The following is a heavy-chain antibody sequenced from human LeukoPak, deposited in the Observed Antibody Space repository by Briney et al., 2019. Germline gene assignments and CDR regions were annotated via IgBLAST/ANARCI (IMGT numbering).Heavy chain of an antibody. CDR1: GFNFSSYA. Sequence: GGSLRLSCAASGFNFSSYAMSWVRQAPGKGLEWVSVISGSGGGTYYADSVKGRFTISRDNSKNTLDLQMNSLRAEDTAVYYCAKGDTSIVRRYYFDYWGQGTLVTVSS. V-gene: IGHV3-23*01. CDR2: ISGSGGGT. J-gene: IGHJ4*02. D-gene: IGHD5-18*01. CDR3: AKGDTSIVRRYYFDY.